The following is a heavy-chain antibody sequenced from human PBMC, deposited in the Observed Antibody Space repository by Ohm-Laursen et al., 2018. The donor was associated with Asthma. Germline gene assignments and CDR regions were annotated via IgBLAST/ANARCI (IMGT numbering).Heavy chain of an antibody. CDR1: GLPFSNFW. CDR3: ATNLPYEAENY. V-gene: IGHV3-7*05. D-gene: IGHD3-16*01. Sequence: GSLRLSCSASGLPFSNFWMSWVRQAPGKGLEWVANIYPDGGEKYYVDSVDGRFTISRDNAKNSLYLQMNSLRAEDTAVYYCATNLPYEAENYWGQRTLVTVSS. CDR2: IYPDGGEK. J-gene: IGHJ4*02.